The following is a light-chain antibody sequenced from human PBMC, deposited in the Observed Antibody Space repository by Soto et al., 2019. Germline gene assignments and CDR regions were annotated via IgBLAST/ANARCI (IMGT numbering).Light chain of an antibody. J-gene: IGKJ5*01. CDR1: QSVSSSY. CDR2: GAS. CDR3: QQYGRSPQVT. V-gene: IGKV3-20*01. Sequence: EIVLTHSPGTLSLYPWEIATLSCRASQSVSSSYLAWYQQKPVQAPRLLIYGASSRATGIPDRFSGSGSGTDFTLTISRLEPEDFAVYYCQQYGRSPQVTLGQGTRLEIK.